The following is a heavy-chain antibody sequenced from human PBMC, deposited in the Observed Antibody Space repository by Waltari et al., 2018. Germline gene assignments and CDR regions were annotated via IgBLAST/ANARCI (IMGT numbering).Heavy chain of an antibody. CDR1: GDSMSSTYW. CDR3: ARDRGRGLYLDS. V-gene: IGHV4-4*02. J-gene: IGHJ4*02. Sequence: QLQLQQSGPGLVKPSESLSLTCAVSGDSMSSTYWWSWVRQPPGKGLEWIGQIRGTGKTNYNPSLDSRVTISIDTSNNHISLMLASVTAADTAVYYWARDRGRGLYLDSWGQGTLVTVSP. CDR2: IRGTGKT. D-gene: IGHD2-15*01.